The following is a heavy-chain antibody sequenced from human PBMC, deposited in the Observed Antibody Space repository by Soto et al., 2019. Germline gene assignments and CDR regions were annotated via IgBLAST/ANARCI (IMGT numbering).Heavy chain of an antibody. Sequence: HPGGSPGLSCAASGFSVKNYAMTWVRQDPGKGLEWVSNINDNASGKYYVDSVKGRFTISRDNAKNSLYLQMNSLRAEDTAVYYCARADMTTVTTWLFDYWGQGTLVTVSS. V-gene: IGHV3-7*05. D-gene: IGHD4-17*01. CDR1: GFSVKNYA. J-gene: IGHJ4*02. CDR2: INDNASGK. CDR3: ARADMTTVTTWLFDY.